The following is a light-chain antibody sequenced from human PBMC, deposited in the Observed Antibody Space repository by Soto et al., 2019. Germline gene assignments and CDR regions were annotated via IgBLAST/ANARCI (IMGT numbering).Light chain of an antibody. CDR2: GAS. CDR1: QSVSSY. CDR3: QQYGSSGT. V-gene: IGKV3-20*01. Sequence: EIVLTQSPATLSLSPGERATLSCRASQSVSSYLAWYQQRPGQAPRLLIYGASARATGIPARFSGSGSGTDFTLTISRLEPEDFAVYYCQQYGSSGTFGQGTKV. J-gene: IGKJ1*01.